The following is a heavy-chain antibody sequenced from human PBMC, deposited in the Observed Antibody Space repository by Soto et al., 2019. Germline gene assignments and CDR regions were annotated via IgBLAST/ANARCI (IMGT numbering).Heavy chain of an antibody. D-gene: IGHD6-13*01. V-gene: IGHV1-3*01. CDR1: GFTFNTYA. J-gene: IGHJ3*01. Sequence: QVQLVQSGAEVKKPGASVKLSCKASGFTFNTYALHWVRQAPGQRLEWMGWINAGNGNTKYSQIFQGRVNITSDTSTSTVYLEVSSLRSEASALYCCARDMIGAAKAFDFWCQGTTVTVSS. CDR2: INAGNGNT. CDR3: ARDMIGAAKAFDF.